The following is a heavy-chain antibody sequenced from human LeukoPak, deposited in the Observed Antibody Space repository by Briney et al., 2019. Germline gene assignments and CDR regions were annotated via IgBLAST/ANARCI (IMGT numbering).Heavy chain of an antibody. D-gene: IGHD3-9*01. CDR2: ISGSGGST. Sequence: PGGSLRLSCAASGFTFSSYAISWVRQAPGKGLEWVSAISGSGGSTYYADSVKGRFTISRDNSKNTLYLQMNSLRAEDTAVYYCARALYYVILTGPDAFDIWGQGTMVTVSS. V-gene: IGHV3-23*01. J-gene: IGHJ3*02. CDR3: ARALYYVILTGPDAFDI. CDR1: GFTFSSYA.